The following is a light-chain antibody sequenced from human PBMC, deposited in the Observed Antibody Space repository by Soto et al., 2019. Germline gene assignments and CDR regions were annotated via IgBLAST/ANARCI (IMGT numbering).Light chain of an antibody. CDR3: CSYAGSSTWV. J-gene: IGLJ3*02. V-gene: IGLV2-11*01. Sequence: QSALTQPRSVSESPGQSVTISCSGTSSDVGGYKYVSWYQQHPGEAPKLMIYDVSKRPSGVPDRFSGSKSGSTASLTISGLQAEDEDDYYCCSYAGSSTWVFGGGTKLTVL. CDR2: DVS. CDR1: SSDVGGYKY.